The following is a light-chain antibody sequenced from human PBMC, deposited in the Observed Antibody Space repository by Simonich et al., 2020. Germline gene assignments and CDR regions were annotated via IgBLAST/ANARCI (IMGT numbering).Light chain of an antibody. Sequence: DIQMTQSPSSLSASVGDRVTITCRASQSISSYLNWYQQKPGKAPKLLFYAASSLQSGDPARFSGSGSGTDFTLTISSLQPEDFATYYCQQSYSTPYTFGQGTKLEIK. CDR3: QQSYSTPYT. CDR2: AAS. CDR1: QSISSY. V-gene: IGKV1-39*01. J-gene: IGKJ2*01.